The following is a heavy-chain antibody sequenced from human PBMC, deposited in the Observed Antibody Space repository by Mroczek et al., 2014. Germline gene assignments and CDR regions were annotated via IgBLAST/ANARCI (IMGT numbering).Heavy chain of an antibody. V-gene: IGHV3-30*18. D-gene: IGHD3-10*01. CDR1: GFTFSSYG. CDR3: AKGMVRGVINSTYYYYYMDV. J-gene: IGHJ6*03. Sequence: QVQLVQSGGGVVQPGRSLRLSCAASGFTFSSYGMHWVRQAPGKGLEWVAVISYDGSNKYYADSVKGRFTISRDNSKNTLYLQMNSLRAEDTAVYYCAKGMVRGVINSTYYYYYMDVWGKGTTVTVSS. CDR2: ISYDGSNK.